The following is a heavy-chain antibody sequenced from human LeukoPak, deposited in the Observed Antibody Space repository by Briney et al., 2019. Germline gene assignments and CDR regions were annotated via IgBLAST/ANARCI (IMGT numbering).Heavy chain of an antibody. CDR1: GDSIGSSSYY. CDR3: ATLTYYYSYLAV. J-gene: IGHJ6*03. V-gene: IGHV4-39*01. CDR2: MYYSGSG. Sequence: PSETLSLTCTISGDSIGSSSYYWGWIRQAPGKGLEWIGSMYYSGSGSYSPSLKSRVIISLDTSNNRFSLKLNSVTAADTAVYYCATLTYYYSYLAVWGKGTTVTVSS.